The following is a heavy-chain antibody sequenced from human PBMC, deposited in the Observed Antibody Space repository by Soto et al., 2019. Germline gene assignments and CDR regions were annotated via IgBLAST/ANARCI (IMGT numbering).Heavy chain of an antibody. CDR2: IYHSGGP. V-gene: IGHV4-30-2*01. D-gene: IGHD3-22*01. CDR3: VRDSRSGYYLEY. Sequence: QLQLQESGSGLVKPSQTLSLTCAVSGDSISSGGYSWNWIRQPPGKGLEWIGYIYHSGGPDYNPSLKSRVTITVDSSNNQFSLNLRSVTAADTAVYYCVRDSRSGYYLEYWGQGTLVTVSS. J-gene: IGHJ4*02. CDR1: GDSISSGGYS.